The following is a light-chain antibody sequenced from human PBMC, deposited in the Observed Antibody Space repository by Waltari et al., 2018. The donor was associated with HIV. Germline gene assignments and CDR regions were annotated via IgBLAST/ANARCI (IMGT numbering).Light chain of an antibody. J-gene: IGKJ1*01. CDR2: DSS. V-gene: IGKV3-15*01. Sequence: VLTQSPGTVSVSPGGRATLTCRTRKSIGNNLVWYQMKPGQGPRLVIYDSSPRANGIPVRFSGSGSGTEFTLTISSLQSEDFAVDFCQQYKNRPRTFGQGTKVEI. CDR3: QQYKNRPRT. CDR1: KSIGNN.